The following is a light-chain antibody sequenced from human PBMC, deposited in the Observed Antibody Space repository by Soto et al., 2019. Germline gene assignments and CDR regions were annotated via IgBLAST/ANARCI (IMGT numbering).Light chain of an antibody. CDR3: CSYAGSSTLV. V-gene: IGLV2-23*01. CDR2: EGS. Sequence: QSALTQPASVSGSPGQSITISCTGTSSDVGSYNLVSWYQQHPGQAPKLMIYEGSKRPSGVSNRFSGSKSGNTASLTISGLQAEDEADDYCCSYAGSSTLVFGGGTKLTVL. CDR1: SSDVGSYNL. J-gene: IGLJ3*02.